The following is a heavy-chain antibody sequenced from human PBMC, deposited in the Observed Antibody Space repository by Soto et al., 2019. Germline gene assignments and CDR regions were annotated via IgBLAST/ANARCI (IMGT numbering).Heavy chain of an antibody. V-gene: IGHV3-23*01. CDR1: GFTFSSYA. D-gene: IGHD4-17*01. Sequence: PGGSLRLSCAASGFTFSSYAMSWVRQAPGKGLEWVSAISGSGGSTYYADSVKGRFTISRDNSKNTLYLQMNSLRAEDTAVYYCAKDSLHTVTSDWDYWGQGTLVTVSS. CDR2: ISGSGGST. J-gene: IGHJ4*02. CDR3: AKDSLHTVTSDWDY.